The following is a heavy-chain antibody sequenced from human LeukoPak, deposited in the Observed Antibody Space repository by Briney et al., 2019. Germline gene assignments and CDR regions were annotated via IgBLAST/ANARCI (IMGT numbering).Heavy chain of an antibody. J-gene: IGHJ3*02. CDR1: GYTFTSYG. CDR2: ISAYNGNT. CDR3: ARGYSGYDLWFEAFDI. Sequence: ASVKVSCKASGYTFTSYGISWVRQAPGQGLEWMGWISAYNGNTNYAQKLQGRVTMTTDTSTSTAYMELSRLRSDDTAVYYCARGYSGYDLWFEAFDIWGQGTMVTVSS. V-gene: IGHV1-18*01. D-gene: IGHD5-12*01.